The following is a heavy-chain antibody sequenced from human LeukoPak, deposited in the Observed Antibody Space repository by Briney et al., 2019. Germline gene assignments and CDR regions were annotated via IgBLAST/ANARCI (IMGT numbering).Heavy chain of an antibody. D-gene: IGHD1-26*01. CDR1: GFTFTSYS. CDR2: ISGGGGST. Sequence: GGSLRLSCAASGFTFTSYSINWVRQGPGKRLEWVSTISGGGGSTYYADSVKGRFTISRDNSKNTLYLQVNSLRAEDTAVYYCAKGGKWDVTPFDYWGQGTLVTVSS. CDR3: AKGGKWDVTPFDY. J-gene: IGHJ4*02. V-gene: IGHV3-23*01.